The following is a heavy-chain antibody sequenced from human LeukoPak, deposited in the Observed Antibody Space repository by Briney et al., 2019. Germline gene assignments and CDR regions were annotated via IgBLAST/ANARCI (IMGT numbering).Heavy chain of an antibody. V-gene: IGHV3-23*01. D-gene: IGHD1-26*01. Sequence: GGSLRLSCAASGFTCSSYAMSWVRQAPGKGLEWVSGIGGTGGNTYYADSVKGRFTISRDNSKNTVYLQMNSLRAEDTAVYYCAKDATPSTILYYFDYWGQGTLVTVSS. CDR1: GFTCSSYA. J-gene: IGHJ4*02. CDR2: IGGTGGNT. CDR3: AKDATPSTILYYFDY.